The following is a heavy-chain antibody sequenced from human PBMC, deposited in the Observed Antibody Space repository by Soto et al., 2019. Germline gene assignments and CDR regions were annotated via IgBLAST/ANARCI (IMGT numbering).Heavy chain of an antibody. V-gene: IGHV3-64*01. CDR3: ARSWRADL. J-gene: IGHJ6*01. CDR1: GFTFSNYA. CDR2: IRGNGYTT. Sequence: EVQLVESGGGLVQPGGSLRLSCVASGFTFSNYAMHWVRQAPGKGLECVSVIRGNGYTTYYANAVKDRVTISSGKSKSTLYPQRGSLRADDWAVYYCARSWRADLWGQGTRVAVSS.